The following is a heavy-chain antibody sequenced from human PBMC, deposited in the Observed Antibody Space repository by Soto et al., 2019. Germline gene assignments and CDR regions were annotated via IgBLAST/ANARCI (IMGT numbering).Heavy chain of an antibody. V-gene: IGHV4-34*01. CDR1: GGSFGGYD. D-gene: IGHD3-3*01. CDR3: ASLPTKRIFGVVINDY. Sequence: SVTLCHRWAVFGGSFGGYDCRRIRQPPGKGLEWIGEINHSGSTNYNPSLKSRVTISVDTSKNQFSLKLSSVTAADTAVYYCASLPTKRIFGVVINDYWGQGTLVP. J-gene: IGHJ4*02. CDR2: INHSGST.